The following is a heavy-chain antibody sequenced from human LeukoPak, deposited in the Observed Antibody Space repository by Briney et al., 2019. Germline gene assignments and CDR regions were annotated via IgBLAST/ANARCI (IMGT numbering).Heavy chain of an antibody. J-gene: IGHJ4*02. D-gene: IGHD1-26*01. CDR2: ISGGGGST. Sequence: GGSLRLSCAASGFTLSNHAMNWVRQAPGKGLEWVSAISGGGGSTFYADSVKGRFTISRDNSKNTLYLQMNSLRAEDTAVYYCAKDQGSREFDYWGQGTLVTVSS. V-gene: IGHV3-23*01. CDR1: GFTLSNHA. CDR3: AKDQGSREFDY.